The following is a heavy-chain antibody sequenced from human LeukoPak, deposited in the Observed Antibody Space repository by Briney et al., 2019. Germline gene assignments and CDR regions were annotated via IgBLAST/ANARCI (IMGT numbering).Heavy chain of an antibody. CDR1: GFTFSSYA. Sequence: GGSLRLSCAASGFTFSSYAMSWVRQAPGKGLEWVSAISGSGGSTYYADSVKGRFTISRDNSKNTLYLQMNSLRAEDTAVYYCAKALRVTIFGVVTHFDYGGQGTLVTVSS. D-gene: IGHD3-3*01. CDR2: ISGSGGST. J-gene: IGHJ4*02. V-gene: IGHV3-23*01. CDR3: AKALRVTIFGVVTHFDY.